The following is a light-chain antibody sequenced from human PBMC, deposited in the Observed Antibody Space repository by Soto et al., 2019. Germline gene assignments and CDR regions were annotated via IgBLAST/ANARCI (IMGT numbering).Light chain of an antibody. J-gene: IGLJ1*01. V-gene: IGLV2-14*03. CDR1: STDVDGYDY. Sequence: QSVLTQPASVSGSPGQSITISCTGASTDVDGYDYVSWYQQHPGQAPKLMIYDVNNRPSGVSYRFSGSKSGDTASLTISGLQAEVDADYYCSSCTSSAPFYVFGTGTKVTVL. CDR3: SSCTSSAPFYV. CDR2: DVN.